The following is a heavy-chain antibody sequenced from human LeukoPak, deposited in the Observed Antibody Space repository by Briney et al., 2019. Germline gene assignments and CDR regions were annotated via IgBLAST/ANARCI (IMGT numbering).Heavy chain of an antibody. Sequence: AGGPLRLSCAASGFTFDDYAMHWLRQAPGKGLEWVSHNSGDGGSTYYADSVKGRLTIPRDNSKTSRYRQMNSLRTEDTALYYCAKERPADSGDSHLDYGGQGTLVTVSS. V-gene: IGHV3-43*02. J-gene: IGHJ4*02. CDR2: NSGDGGST. D-gene: IGHD4-17*01. CDR3: AKERPADSGDSHLDY. CDR1: GFTFDDYA.